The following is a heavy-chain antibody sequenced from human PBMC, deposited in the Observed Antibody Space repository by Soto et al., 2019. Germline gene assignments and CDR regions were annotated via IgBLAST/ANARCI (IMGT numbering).Heavy chain of an antibody. J-gene: IGHJ2*01. Sequence: DVQLLESGGGLVQPGGSLRLSCAASGFTFRSYAMSWVRQAPGKGLEWVSGISSSGISTHYADSVKGPFTVSRDNSKNTLYPQMNSLRAEDTAVYNCAKEPVGPDWYVDPWGRGTLVTVSA. CDR2: ISSSGIST. CDR1: GFTFRSYA. CDR3: AKEPVGPDWYVDP. V-gene: IGHV3-23*01.